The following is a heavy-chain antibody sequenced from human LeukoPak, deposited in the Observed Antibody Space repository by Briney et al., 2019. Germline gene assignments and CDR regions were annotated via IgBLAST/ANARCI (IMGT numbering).Heavy chain of an antibody. D-gene: IGHD5-18*01. CDR3: ASGPGGYSYGYSIDAFDI. J-gene: IGHJ3*02. CDR2: IYPGDSDT. V-gene: IGHV5-51*01. Sequence: PGESLKISCKGSGYSFTSYWIGWVRQMPGKGLEWMGIIYPGDSDTRYSPSFQGQVTISADKSISTAYLQWSSLKASDTAMYYCASGPGGYSYGYSIDAFDIWGHGTMVTVSS. CDR1: GYSFTSYW.